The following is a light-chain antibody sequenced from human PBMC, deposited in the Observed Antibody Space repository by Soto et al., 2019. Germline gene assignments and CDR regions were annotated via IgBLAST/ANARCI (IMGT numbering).Light chain of an antibody. CDR1: QVISTS. Sequence: DIQLTQSPSFLSPSIVESVTITCRASQVISTSLAWYQVKPGKAPKLLIYAASTLESGVPSRFSATVSGTEFSLTITSLQPEDFATYYCQQLFDSPINCGQGKRLAIK. V-gene: IGKV1-9*01. J-gene: IGKJ5*01. CDR2: AAS. CDR3: QQLFDSPIN.